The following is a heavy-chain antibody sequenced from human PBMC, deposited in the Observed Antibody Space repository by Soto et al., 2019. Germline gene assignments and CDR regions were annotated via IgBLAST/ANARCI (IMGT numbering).Heavy chain of an antibody. Sequence: QVQLVESGGGVVQPGRSLRLSCAASGVTFSSSGMHWVRQAPGKGLEWLAVISYEGSNKYYADSVKGRFTISRDNSKNTLYLQMNSLRAEDTAVYYCAKGPASGYDNYFDYWGQGTLVTVSS. J-gene: IGHJ4*02. CDR1: GVTFSSSG. CDR3: AKGPASGYDNYFDY. D-gene: IGHD5-12*01. V-gene: IGHV3-30*18. CDR2: ISYEGSNK.